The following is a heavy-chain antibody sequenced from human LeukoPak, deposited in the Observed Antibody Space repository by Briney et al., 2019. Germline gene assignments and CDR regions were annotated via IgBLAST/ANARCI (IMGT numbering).Heavy chain of an antibody. V-gene: IGHV3-49*04. J-gene: IGHJ4*02. CDR3: TRDRSYDSSGYYSGDY. Sequence: TGGSLRLSCTASGFTFGDYAMSWVRQAPGKGLEWVGFIRSKAYGGTTEDAASVKGRFTISRDDSKSIAYLQMNSLKTEDTAVYYCTRDRSYDSSGYYSGDYWGQGTLVTASS. CDR1: GFTFGDYA. D-gene: IGHD3-22*01. CDR2: IRSKAYGGTT.